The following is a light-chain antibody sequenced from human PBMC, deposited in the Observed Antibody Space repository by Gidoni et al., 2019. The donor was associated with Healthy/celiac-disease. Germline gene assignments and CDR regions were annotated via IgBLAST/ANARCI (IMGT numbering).Light chain of an antibody. CDR1: QRVSSY. CDR3: QQRSNWPPAWT. V-gene: IGKV3-11*01. Sequence: EIVLTQSPATLSLSPGERATLSCRARQRVSSYLAWYQQKPGQAPRLLIYDASNRATGIPARFSGSGSGTDFTLTISSLEPEDFAVYYCQQRSNWPPAWTFGQGTKVEIK. J-gene: IGKJ1*01. CDR2: DAS.